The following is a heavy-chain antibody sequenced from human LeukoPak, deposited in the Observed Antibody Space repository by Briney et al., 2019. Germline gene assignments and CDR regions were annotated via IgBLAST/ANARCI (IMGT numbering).Heavy chain of an antibody. Sequence: SETLSLTCTVSGGSISSSSYYWGWIRQPPGKGLEWIGSIYYSGSTYYNPSLKSRVTISVDTSKNQFSLKLSSVTAADTAVYYCARGLRWSYFDYWGQGTLVTVSS. CDR3: ARGLRWSYFDY. CDR1: GGSISSSSYY. J-gene: IGHJ4*02. V-gene: IGHV4-39*07. CDR2: IYYSGST. D-gene: IGHD4-23*01.